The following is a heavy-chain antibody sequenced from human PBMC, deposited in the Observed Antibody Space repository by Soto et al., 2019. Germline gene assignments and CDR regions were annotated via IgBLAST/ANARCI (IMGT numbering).Heavy chain of an antibody. CDR2: ISYTGRT. CDR1: RASVSSSNYY. D-gene: IGHD3-16*01. Sequence: SETLSLTCSVSRASVSSSNYYWGWVRQPPGKALEFIGYISYTGRTHYNPSLRHRVTMSIDAPQNQSPRALTLVPAGDTAVFFFAKVGAGGDQVLIYLDYGGRGTWVPVPS. CDR3: AKVGAGGDQVLIYLDY. V-gene: IGHV4-61*01. J-gene: IGHJ4*02.